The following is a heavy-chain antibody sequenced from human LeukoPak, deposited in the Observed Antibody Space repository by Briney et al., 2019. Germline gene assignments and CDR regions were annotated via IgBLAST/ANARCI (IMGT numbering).Heavy chain of an antibody. V-gene: IGHV3-23*01. J-gene: IGHJ4*02. Sequence: GGTLRLSCAASGFTFSSYGMSWVRQAPGKGLEWVSAISGSGGSTYYADSVKGRFTISRDNSKNTLYLQMNSLRAEDTAVYYCANTMVRGVSYFDYWGQGTLVTVSS. CDR3: ANTMVRGVSYFDY. CDR1: GFTFSSYG. CDR2: ISGSGGST. D-gene: IGHD3-10*01.